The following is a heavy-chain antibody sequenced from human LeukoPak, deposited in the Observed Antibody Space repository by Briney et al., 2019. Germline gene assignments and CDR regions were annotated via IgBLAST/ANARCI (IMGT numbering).Heavy chain of an antibody. Sequence: GGSLRLSCAASGFTFSDYYMSWIRQAPGKGLEWVSYISSSGSTIYYADSVKGRFTISRDNAKNSLYLQMNSLRAEDTAVYYCARWRRLVDSTFADYYDSSGYYGSYYFDYWGQGTLVTVSS. CDR2: ISSSGSTI. V-gene: IGHV3-11*01. CDR1: GFTFSDYY. D-gene: IGHD3-22*01. J-gene: IGHJ4*02. CDR3: ARWRRLVDSTFADYYDSSGYYGSYYFDY.